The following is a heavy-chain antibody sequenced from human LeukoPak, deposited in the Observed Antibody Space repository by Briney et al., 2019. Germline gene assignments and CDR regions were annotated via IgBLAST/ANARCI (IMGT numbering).Heavy chain of an antibody. D-gene: IGHD3-16*01. CDR3: AKDREYSYVYDAFDI. CDR2: ISGSGGST. Sequence: GGSLRLSCAASGITFSRFALSWVRQAPGKGLEWVSGISGSGGSTYYADSVKGRFTISRDNSRNTLYLQMNTLRAEDTAVYYCAKDREYSYVYDAFDIWGQGTLVTVPS. V-gene: IGHV3-23*01. J-gene: IGHJ3*02. CDR1: GITFSRFA.